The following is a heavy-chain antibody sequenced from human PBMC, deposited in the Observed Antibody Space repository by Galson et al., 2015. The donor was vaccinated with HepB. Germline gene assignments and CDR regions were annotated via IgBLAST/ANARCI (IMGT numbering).Heavy chain of an antibody. CDR1: GFTFSSYS. CDR3: ARDNGYCSSTSCSKWFDP. D-gene: IGHD2-2*01. V-gene: IGHV3-48*01. Sequence: SLRLSCAASGFTFSSYSMNWVRQAPGKGLEWVSYISSSSSTIYYADSVKGRFTISRDNAKNSLYLQMNSLRAEDTAVYYCARDNGYCSSTSCSKWFDPWGQGTLVTVSS. J-gene: IGHJ5*02. CDR2: ISSSSSTI.